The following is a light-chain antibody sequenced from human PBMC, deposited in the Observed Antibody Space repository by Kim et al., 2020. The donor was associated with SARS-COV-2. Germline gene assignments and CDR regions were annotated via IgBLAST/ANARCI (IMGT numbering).Light chain of an antibody. J-gene: IGKJ2*01. CDR1: QRIAGN. CDR2: GTS. CDR3: LHYKTWPSPYT. Sequence: EIVMTQSPATLSVSPGERATLSCRASQRIAGNLAWFQQKPGQAPRLLIYGTSSRATGIPARFSGSGSATEFTLTISSLQSEDFAVYYCLHYKTWPSPYTFGQGTKLEI. V-gene: IGKV3-15*01.